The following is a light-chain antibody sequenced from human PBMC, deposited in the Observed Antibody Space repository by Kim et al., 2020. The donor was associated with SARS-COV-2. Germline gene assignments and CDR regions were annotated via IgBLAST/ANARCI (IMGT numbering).Light chain of an antibody. CDR2: DSS. V-gene: IGKV1-5*01. J-gene: IGKJ1*01. CDR1: VVIGAY. CDR3: QQYNTYWS. Sequence: SASVGDKVSITCRASVVIGAYLAWYQQKPGKAPNLLIYDSSTVVSGVPSRFSGSGFGSVFTLTITDLQPDDLATYYCQQYNTYWSFGQGTKVDIK.